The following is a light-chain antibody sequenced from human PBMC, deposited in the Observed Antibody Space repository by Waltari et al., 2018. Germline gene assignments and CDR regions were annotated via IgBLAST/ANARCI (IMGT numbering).Light chain of an antibody. V-gene: IGLV1-44*01. CDR3: AAWDDSLNGV. CDR1: SSNIGSNA. J-gene: IGLJ1*01. Sequence: QSVLTQPPSASGTPGQRVTISCSGSSSNIGSNAVHWYQQLPGTAPKLLIYSNNHRPSGVPDRFSGSKSGTSASLAISGLQSEDEADYYCAAWDDSLNGVFGTGTKVTVL. CDR2: SNN.